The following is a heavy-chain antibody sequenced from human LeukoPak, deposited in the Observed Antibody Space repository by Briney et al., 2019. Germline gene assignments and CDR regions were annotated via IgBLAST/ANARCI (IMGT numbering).Heavy chain of an antibody. J-gene: IGHJ5*02. D-gene: IGHD3-22*01. CDR2: ISSSSSYI. Sequence: PGGSLRLSCAAYGFTFSSYSMNWVRQAPGKGLEWVSSISSSSSYIYYADSVKGRFTISRDIAKNSLYLQMNSLRAEDTAVYYCAREARLYYYDSSGYSPWGQGTLVTVSS. CDR3: AREARLYYYDSSGYSP. CDR1: GFTFSSYS. V-gene: IGHV3-21*01.